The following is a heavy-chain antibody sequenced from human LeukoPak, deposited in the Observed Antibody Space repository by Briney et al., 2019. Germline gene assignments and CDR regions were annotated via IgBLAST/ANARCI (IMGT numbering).Heavy chain of an antibody. CDR3: ARVSGSGHYYYYYYMDV. D-gene: IGHD6-19*01. V-gene: IGHV3-66*01. CDR2: IYSGGST. Sequence: GGSLRPSCAASGFTVSSNYMSWVRQAPGKGLEWVSVIYSGGSTYYADSVKGRFTISRDNSKNTLYLQMNSLRAEDTAVYYCARVSGSGHYYYYYYMDVWGKGTTVTISS. CDR1: GFTVSSNY. J-gene: IGHJ6*03.